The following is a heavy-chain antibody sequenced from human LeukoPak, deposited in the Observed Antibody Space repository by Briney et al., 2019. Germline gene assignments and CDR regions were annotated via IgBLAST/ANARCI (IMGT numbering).Heavy chain of an antibody. CDR2: ISYDGSNK. V-gene: IGHV3-30*04. CDR1: GFTFSSYA. D-gene: IGHD2-2*01. CDR3: ATHCSSTSCKGAFDI. J-gene: IGHJ3*02. Sequence: TGGSLRLSCAASGFTFSSYAMHWVRQAPGKGLEGVAVISYDGSNKYYADSVKGRFTISRDNSKNTLYLQMNSLRAEDTAVYYCATHCSSTSCKGAFDIWGQGTMVTVSS.